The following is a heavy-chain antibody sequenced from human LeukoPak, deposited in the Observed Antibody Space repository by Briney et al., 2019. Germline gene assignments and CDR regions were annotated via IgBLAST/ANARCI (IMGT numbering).Heavy chain of an antibody. CDR2: INHSGST. D-gene: IGHD4-11*01. CDR1: GGSFSGYY. CDR3: ARRLLRSMTNLDY. V-gene: IGHV4-34*01. J-gene: IGHJ4*02. Sequence: PSETLSLTCAVYGGSFSGYYWSWIRQPPGKGLEWIGEINHSGSTNYNPSLKSRVTISVDTSKNQFSLKLSSVTATDTAVYYCARRLLRSMTNLDYWGQGTLVTVSS.